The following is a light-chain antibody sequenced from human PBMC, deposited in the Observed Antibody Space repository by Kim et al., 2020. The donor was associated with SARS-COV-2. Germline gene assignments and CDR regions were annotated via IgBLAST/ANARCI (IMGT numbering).Light chain of an antibody. V-gene: IGLV2-8*01. CDR1: RGYFGSYNY. CDR3: ASHGGYDYV. CDR2: EVP. J-gene: IGLJ1*01. Sequence: SASISCSGSRGYFGSYNYVSWHQQRPAKSPQLLIYEVPHRPSGVPYRFSGSMSGTTASLSVSGLQAEDEADYYCASHGGYDYVFGTGTKVTVL.